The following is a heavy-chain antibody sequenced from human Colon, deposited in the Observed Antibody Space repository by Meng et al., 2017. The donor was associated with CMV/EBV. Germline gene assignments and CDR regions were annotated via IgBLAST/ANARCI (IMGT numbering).Heavy chain of an antibody. CDR3: ARGGASPPGNWFAS. CDR2: INPVNGKT. V-gene: IGHV1-3*01. Sequence: ASGYTFTNPAIHWVRQAPGQSLEWMGWINPVNGKTKFSQKFQGRVTFSSDTSARTAYMELSSLRSEDTAVFYCARGGASPPGNWFASWGQGTLVTVSS. CDR1: GYTFTNPA. J-gene: IGHJ5*01. D-gene: IGHD2-2*01.